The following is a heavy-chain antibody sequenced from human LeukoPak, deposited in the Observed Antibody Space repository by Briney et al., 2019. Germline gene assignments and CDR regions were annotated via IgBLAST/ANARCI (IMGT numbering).Heavy chain of an antibody. D-gene: IGHD3-22*01. CDR3: ARKLLHYDRDGPSFDY. J-gene: IGHJ4*02. CDR1: GFTFNIYA. Sequence: GGSLRLSCAASGFTFNIYAINWVRQAPGKGLEWVSAISGDSHTTLYTDSAEGRFTISRDNSKYTSYLQLNSLRAEDTAVYYCARKLLHYDRDGPSFDYWGQGTLVTVSS. V-gene: IGHV3-23*01. CDR2: ISGDSHTT.